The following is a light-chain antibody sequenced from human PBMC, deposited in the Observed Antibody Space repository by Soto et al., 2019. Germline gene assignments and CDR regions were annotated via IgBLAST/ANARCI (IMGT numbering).Light chain of an antibody. V-gene: IGKV1-5*03. CDR2: KAS. J-gene: IGKJ5*01. Sequence: DIQMTQSPSTLSGSVGDRVTITCRASQTISSWLAWYQQKPGKAPKLLIYKASNLESGLPSRFTGSGSGTEFTLTISSLQSDDFATYYCQQYSTYPVTFGQGTRVEI. CDR3: QQYSTYPVT. CDR1: QTISSW.